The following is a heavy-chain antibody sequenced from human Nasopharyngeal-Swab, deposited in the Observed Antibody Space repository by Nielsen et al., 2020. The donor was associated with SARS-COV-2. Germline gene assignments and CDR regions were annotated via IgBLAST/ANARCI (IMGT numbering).Heavy chain of an antibody. CDR1: GYTFTSYG. CDR3: ARDPPLLESGYSYGFPRFDY. J-gene: IGHJ4*02. D-gene: IGHD5-18*01. CDR2: ISAYNGNT. Sequence: ASVKVSCKASGYTFTSYGISWVRQAPGQGLEWMGWISAYNGNTNYAQKLQGRVTMTTGTSTSTAYMELRSLRSDDTAVYYCARDPPLLESGYSYGFPRFDYWGQGTLVTVSS. V-gene: IGHV1-18*01.